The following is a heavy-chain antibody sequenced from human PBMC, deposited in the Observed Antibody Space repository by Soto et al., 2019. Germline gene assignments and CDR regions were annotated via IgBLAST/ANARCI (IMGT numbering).Heavy chain of an antibody. CDR3: ARSIGLPPVVGYFFDY. CDR2: IRTDNSNT. Sequence: QVQLVQSGAEVKKPGASVKVSCKASGYIFSNYGFTWVRQAPGQGLEWMGWIRTDNSNTNYAQRFQGRVTMTTDTSTNTAYMDLRNLRSDDTAVYFCARSIGLPPVVGYFFDYWGQGTLVTVSS. J-gene: IGHJ4*02. CDR1: GYIFSNYG. V-gene: IGHV1-18*01. D-gene: IGHD6-19*01.